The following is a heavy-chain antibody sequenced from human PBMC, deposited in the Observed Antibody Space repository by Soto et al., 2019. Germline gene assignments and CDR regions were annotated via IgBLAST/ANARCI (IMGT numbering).Heavy chain of an antibody. J-gene: IGHJ4*02. CDR2: IYYSGST. CDR3: ASRHSSPYFDY. V-gene: IGHV4-30-4*01. D-gene: IGHD6-13*01. CDR1: GGSISSGDYY. Sequence: QVQLQESGPGLVKPSQTLSLTCTVSGGSISSGDYYWSWIRQPPGKGLEWIGSIYYSGSTYYNPSLKSRFTISVDTSKNPFSLKLNSVTAADTAVYYCASRHSSPYFDYWGQGTLVTVSS.